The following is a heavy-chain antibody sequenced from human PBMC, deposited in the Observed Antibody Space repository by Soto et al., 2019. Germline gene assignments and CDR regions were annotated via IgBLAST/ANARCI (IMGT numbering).Heavy chain of an antibody. Sequence: SETLSLTCTVSGASITFGGYSWSWIRQTPGKGLEWIGYINHLETTFYNPSFESRLTLSIDRAKNQFSLKLHSMSAADRAVYFCARGGGSDSFNYWGQGILVTVSS. J-gene: IGHJ4*02. V-gene: IGHV4-30-2*01. CDR1: GASITFGGYS. D-gene: IGHD1-26*01. CDR2: INHLETT. CDR3: ARGGGSDSFNY.